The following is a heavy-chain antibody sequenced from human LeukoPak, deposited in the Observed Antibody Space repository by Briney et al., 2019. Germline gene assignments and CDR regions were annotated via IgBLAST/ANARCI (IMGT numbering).Heavy chain of an antibody. CDR2: INGDGGT. CDR3: ARGSWVSNADVVC. V-gene: IGHV3-23*01. Sequence: GGSLTLSCPASGFSFSNYVRSWLRQPAARGPEWVSRINGDGGTFYADSVKGRFTLSRDDSRNTVYLQLNNLRVEDTAIYYCARGSWVSNADVVCWGQGTQVTVSS. D-gene: IGHD2-15*01. J-gene: IGHJ4*02. CDR1: GFSFSNYV.